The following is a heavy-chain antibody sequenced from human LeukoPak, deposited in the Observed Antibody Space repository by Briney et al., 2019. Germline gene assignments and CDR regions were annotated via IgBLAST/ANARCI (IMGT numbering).Heavy chain of an antibody. CDR2: INHSGST. D-gene: IGHD3-10*01. CDR3: ARGKVLFAYYYGSGSPGAYFDY. V-gene: IGHV4-34*01. Sequence: SETLSLTCAVYGGSFSGYYWSWIRQPPGKGLEWIGEINHSGSTNYNPSLKSRVTISVDTSKNQFSLKLSSVTAADTAVYYCARGKVLFAYYYGSGSPGAYFDYWGQGTLVTVSS. J-gene: IGHJ4*02. CDR1: GGSFSGYY.